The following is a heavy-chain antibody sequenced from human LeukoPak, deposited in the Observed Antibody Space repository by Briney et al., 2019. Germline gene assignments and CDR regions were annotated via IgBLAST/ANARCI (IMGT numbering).Heavy chain of an antibody. CDR1: RYPFMSYD. Sequence: ASVKASCTASRYPFMSYDINWVSQAPGQRVEWLGWMNPNSGKSDYAQKFKVRVTVTRNTSITTAYLELHSLKFGETAVYFCATVGFCAGSACGRSYKWFDPWGQGTLVTVSS. D-gene: IGHD2-8*02. CDR3: ATVGFCAGSACGRSYKWFDP. V-gene: IGHV1-8*01. CDR2: MNPNSGKS. J-gene: IGHJ5*02.